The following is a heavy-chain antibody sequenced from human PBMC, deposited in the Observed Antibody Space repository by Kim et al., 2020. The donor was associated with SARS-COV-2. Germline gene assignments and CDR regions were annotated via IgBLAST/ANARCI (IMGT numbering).Heavy chain of an antibody. CDR1: GGSFSGYY. Sequence: SETLSLTCAVYGGSFSGYYWSWIRQPPGKGLEWIGEINHSGSTNYNPSLKSRVTISVDTSKNQFSLKLSSVTAADTAVYYCARVLWEARPQFFSWFDPWGQGTLVTVSS. CDR2: INHSGST. CDR3: ARVLWEARPQFFSWFDP. V-gene: IGHV4-34*01. D-gene: IGHD6-6*01. J-gene: IGHJ5*02.